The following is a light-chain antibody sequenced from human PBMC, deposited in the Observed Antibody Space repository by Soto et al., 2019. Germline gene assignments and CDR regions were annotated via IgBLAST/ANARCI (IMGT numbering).Light chain of an antibody. CDR2: GAS. J-gene: IGKJ2*01. CDR3: QQYNNWPPVT. CDR1: QSVSNN. Sequence: EIVMTQSPATLSVSPGERATLSCRASQSVSNNLAWYQQKPGQTPRLLIFGASTRATGIPVRFSGSGSGTEFTLTISSLQSEDFAVYYCQQYNNWPPVTFGQGTKLEIK. V-gene: IGKV3-15*01.